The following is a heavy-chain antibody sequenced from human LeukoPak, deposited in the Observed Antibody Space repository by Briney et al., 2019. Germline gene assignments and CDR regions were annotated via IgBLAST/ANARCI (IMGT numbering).Heavy chain of an antibody. CDR1: GFTFGDYS. J-gene: IGHJ4*02. CDR2: MRSKAYGGTT. D-gene: IGHD3-3*01. CDR3: TRDFSKALEWLLLDY. V-gene: IGHV3-49*03. Sequence: PGGSLSLLCTASGFTFGDYSRSWFRQAPAKGLAWVGFMRSKAYGGTTEYAASVKGRLTISRDDSKSIAYLQMNSLKTEDTAVYSCTRDFSKALEWLLLDYWGQGTLVTVSS.